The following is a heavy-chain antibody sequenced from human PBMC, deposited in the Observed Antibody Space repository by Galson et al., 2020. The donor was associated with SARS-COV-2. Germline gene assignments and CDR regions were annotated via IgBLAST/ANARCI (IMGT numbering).Heavy chain of an antibody. CDR1: GYSFTRYG. V-gene: IGHV1-18*01. D-gene: IGHD3-16*01. Sequence: ASVKVSCTASGYSFTRYGISWVRQAPGQGLEWMGWISGSNYNTKYVQKFQDRITMTTDPSTGTAYMELGNLRSDDTAVYYCVRSGRGTYRYFDLWGRGTLVTVSS. J-gene: IGHJ2*01. CDR3: VRSGRGTYRYFDL. CDR2: ISGSNYNT.